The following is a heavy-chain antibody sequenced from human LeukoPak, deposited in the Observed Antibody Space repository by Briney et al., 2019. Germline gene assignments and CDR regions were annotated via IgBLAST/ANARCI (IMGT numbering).Heavy chain of an antibody. CDR2: ISVRAGTI. J-gene: IGHJ6*02. V-gene: IGHV3-48*03. D-gene: IGHD3-22*01. CDR1: GLDFSKYE. Sequence: PGGSLSLSCAASGLDFSKYEMNWVRQAPGKGLEGIAYISVRAGTIYYGDSAEGRFTISRDDAKNSLYLQMNSLRVEDTAIYYCAKDFPHYYETSHGMDVWGQGTTVTVS. CDR3: AKDFPHYYETSHGMDV.